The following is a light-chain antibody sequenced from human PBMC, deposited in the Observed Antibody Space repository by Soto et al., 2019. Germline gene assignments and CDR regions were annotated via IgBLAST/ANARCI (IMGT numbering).Light chain of an antibody. CDR2: DVS. V-gene: IGKV3-20*01. J-gene: IGKJ2*01. CDR3: RQHGTSPSMYT. CDR1: ESLSSRY. Sequence: EIVLTPSPGTLSLSPWERATLSCRASESLSSRYSAWYQQKTGQAPRLLIYDVSSRATGIPDRFSGSGSGTDLTTTISRLEHEDSAVYYCRQHGTSPSMYTFGQGTKLEIK.